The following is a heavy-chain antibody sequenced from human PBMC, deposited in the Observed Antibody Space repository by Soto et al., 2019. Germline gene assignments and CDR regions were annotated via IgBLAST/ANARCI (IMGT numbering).Heavy chain of an antibody. CDR1: GGTFSSYA. Sequence: QVQLVQSGAEVKKPGSSVKVSCKAPGGTFSSYAISWVRQAPGQGLEWMGGIIPIFGTANYAQKYQGRVTITADESTSTGYMELSSLRSEDTAVYYCARSQGGSISLDSYCYYYYGMDVWGQGTTVTVSS. V-gene: IGHV1-69*01. D-gene: IGHD2-15*01. J-gene: IGHJ6*02. CDR3: ARSQGGSISLDSYCYYYYGMDV. CDR2: IIPIFGTA.